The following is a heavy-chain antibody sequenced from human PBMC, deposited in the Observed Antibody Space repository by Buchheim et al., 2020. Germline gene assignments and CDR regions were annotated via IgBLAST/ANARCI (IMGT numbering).Heavy chain of an antibody. CDR2: ISYDGLDK. V-gene: IGHV3-30*14. D-gene: IGHD3-3*01. Sequence: QVQLVESGGGVVQPGRSLRLSCAASGFTFSDYALHWVRQAPGKGLEWVSFISYDGLDKPYADSVKGRFSISRDNSKKPLYLQVNSLKTEDTAVYYCARGGFGYWYFDLWGRGTL. CDR1: GFTFSDYA. CDR3: ARGGFGYWYFDL. J-gene: IGHJ2*01.